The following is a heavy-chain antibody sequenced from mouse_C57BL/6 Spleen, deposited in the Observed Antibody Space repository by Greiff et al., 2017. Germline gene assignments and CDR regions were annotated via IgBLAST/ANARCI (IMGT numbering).Heavy chain of an antibody. CDR1: GYTFTSYW. Sequence: VQLQQPGAELVMPGASVKLSCKASGYTFTSYWMHWVKQRPGQGLEWIGEIDPSDSYTNYNQKFKGKSTLTVDKSSSTAYMQLSSLTSEDSAVYYCARKLEDYYAMDYWGQGTSVTVSS. V-gene: IGHV1-69*01. J-gene: IGHJ4*01. CDR2: IDPSDSYT. CDR3: ARKLEDYYAMDY.